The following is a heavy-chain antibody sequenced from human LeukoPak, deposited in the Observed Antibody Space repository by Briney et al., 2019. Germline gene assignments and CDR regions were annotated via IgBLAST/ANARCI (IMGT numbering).Heavy chain of an antibody. CDR1: GYTFADYY. V-gene: IGHV1-2*02. CDR2: MNPNSGDT. CDR3: ARDLDCSGGSCYPDWFDP. Sequence: ASVKVSCKASGYTFADYYIHWVRQAPGQGLEWVGWMNPNSGDTNYARSFQGRVTMTRDTSISTAYMELSRLRSDDTAVYYCARDLDCSGGSCYPDWFDPWGQGTLVTVSS. J-gene: IGHJ5*02. D-gene: IGHD2-15*01.